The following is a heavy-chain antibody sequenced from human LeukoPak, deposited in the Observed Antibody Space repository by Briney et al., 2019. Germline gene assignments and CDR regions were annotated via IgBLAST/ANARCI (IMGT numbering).Heavy chain of an antibody. D-gene: IGHD3-3*01. Sequence: GGSLRLSCAASGFTFSSYGMHWVRQAPGKGLEGVAFIRYDGSNKYYADSVKGRFTISRDNSKNTLYLQMNSLRAEDTAVYYCAKDHSRITIFGVGPVDFDYWGQGTLVTVSS. CDR1: GFTFSSYG. CDR3: AKDHSRITIFGVGPVDFDY. J-gene: IGHJ4*02. CDR2: IRYDGSNK. V-gene: IGHV3-30*02.